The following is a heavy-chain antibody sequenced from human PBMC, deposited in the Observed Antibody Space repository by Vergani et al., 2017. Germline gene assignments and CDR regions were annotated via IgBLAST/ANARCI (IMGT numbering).Heavy chain of an antibody. CDR1: GGSISSYY. V-gene: IGHV4-59*01. CDR2: IYYSGST. D-gene: IGHD3-22*01. CDR3: ARDYYDSSGYYYGFDY. J-gene: IGHJ4*02. Sequence: QVQLQESGPGLVKPSETLSLTCTVSGGSISSYYWSWIRPPPGKGLEWIGYIYYSGSTNYNPSLKSRVTLSVDTSKNPFSLKLSSVTAADTAVYYCARDYYDSSGYYYGFDYWGQGTLVTVSS.